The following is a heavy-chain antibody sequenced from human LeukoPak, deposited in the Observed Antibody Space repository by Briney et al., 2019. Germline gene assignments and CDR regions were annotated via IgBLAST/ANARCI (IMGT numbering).Heavy chain of an antibody. CDR2: IYSSGST. D-gene: IGHD3-10*01. CDR1: GGSISTYY. V-gene: IGHV4-59*01. CDR3: ARGTRDYDY. Sequence: SETLSLTCTVSGGSISTYYWSWLRQPPGKGLEWIGYIYSSGSTNYNPSLKSRVTISVDTSKSQVSLKVTSVTAADTAVHYCARGTRDYDYWGQGTLVTVSS. J-gene: IGHJ4*02.